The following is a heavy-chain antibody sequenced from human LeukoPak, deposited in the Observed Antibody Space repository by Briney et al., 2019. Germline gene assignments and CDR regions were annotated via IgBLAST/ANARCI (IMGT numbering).Heavy chain of an antibody. CDR2: IYSSGTT. D-gene: IGHD4/OR15-4a*01. J-gene: IGHJ6*02. CDR3: AREDPRTKVPEGMDV. Sequence: SETLSLTCTVSGGSISHYYWSWIRQPPGKGLEWIGYIYSSGTTNYNPSLKSRVTISVDTSKHQFSLKLNSVTAADTAVYYCAREDPRTKVPEGMDVWGQGTTVTVSS. CDR1: GGSISHYY. V-gene: IGHV4-59*01.